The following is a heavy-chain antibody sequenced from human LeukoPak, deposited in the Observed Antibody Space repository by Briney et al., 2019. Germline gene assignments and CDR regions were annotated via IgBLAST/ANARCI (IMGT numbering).Heavy chain of an antibody. CDR1: GFTFSSYW. CDR3: ARAPPIVVVTATPLDY. D-gene: IGHD2-21*02. J-gene: IGHJ4*02. Sequence: GGSLRLSCAASGFTFSSYWMSWVRQAPGKGLEWVANIKQDGSEKYYVDSVKGRFTISRDNAKNSLYLQVNSLRAEDTAVYYCARAPPIVVVTATPLDYWGQGTLVTVSS. V-gene: IGHV3-7*01. CDR2: IKQDGSEK.